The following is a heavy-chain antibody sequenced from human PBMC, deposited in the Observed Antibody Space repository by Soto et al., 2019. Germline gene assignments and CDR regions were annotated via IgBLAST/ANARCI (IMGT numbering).Heavy chain of an antibody. CDR2: ISAYNGNT. D-gene: IGHD6-13*01. Sequence: QVQLVQSGAEVKKPGASVKVSCKASGYTFTSYGISWVRQAPGQGLEWMGWISAYNGNTNYAQKLQGRVTMTTDTSTSTAYMELRSLRSYETAGYYCARGSSSWENYYYYGMDVWGQGTTVTVSS. CDR3: ARGSSSWENYYYYGMDV. CDR1: GYTFTSYG. V-gene: IGHV1-18*01. J-gene: IGHJ6*02.